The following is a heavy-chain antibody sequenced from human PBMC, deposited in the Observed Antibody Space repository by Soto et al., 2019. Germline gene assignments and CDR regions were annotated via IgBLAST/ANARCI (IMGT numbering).Heavy chain of an antibody. J-gene: IGHJ3*02. CDR1: GGTFSSYA. CDR3: ATGFGSGSDALDI. V-gene: IGHV1-69*06. Sequence: SVKVSCKASGGTFSSYAISWVRQAPGQGLEWMGGIIPIFGTAIYAQKFQGRVTMTEDTSTDTAYMELSSLRSEDTAVYYCATGFGSGSDALDIWGQGTMVTVSS. CDR2: IIPIFGTA. D-gene: IGHD6-19*01.